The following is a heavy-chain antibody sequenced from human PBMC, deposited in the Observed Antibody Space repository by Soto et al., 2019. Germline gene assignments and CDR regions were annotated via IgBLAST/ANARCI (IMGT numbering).Heavy chain of an antibody. CDR2: IYYSGHT. J-gene: IGHJ5*02. D-gene: IGHD3-10*01. V-gene: IGHV4-39*01. Sequence: PSETLSLTCHVSGGSISSSSYYWGWIRQPPGKGLEWIASIYYSGHTYYNPSLKSRVTISVDTSKNQFSLKLSSVTAADTAVYYCAMSLWFGNTPNWFDPWGQGTLVTVSS. CDR3: AMSLWFGNTPNWFDP. CDR1: GGSISSSSYY.